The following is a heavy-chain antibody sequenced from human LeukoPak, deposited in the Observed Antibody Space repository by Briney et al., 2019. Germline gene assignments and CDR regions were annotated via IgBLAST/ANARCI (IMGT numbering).Heavy chain of an antibody. Sequence: PGGSLRLSCAASGFTFNTYGMNWVRQAPGKGLEWVAVIWYDGSIKYYADSVKGRFTASRDNSKDTLYLQMNSLRAEDTATYYCARIGCTGNNCRQYYYGMDVWGQGTTVTVSS. V-gene: IGHV3-33*01. J-gene: IGHJ6*02. D-gene: IGHD2-8*02. CDR2: IWYDGSIK. CDR3: ARIGCTGNNCRQYYYGMDV. CDR1: GFTFNTYG.